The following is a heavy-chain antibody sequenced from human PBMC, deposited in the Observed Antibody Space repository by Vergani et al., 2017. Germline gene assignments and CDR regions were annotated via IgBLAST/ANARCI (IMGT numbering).Heavy chain of an antibody. V-gene: IGHV3-74*01. J-gene: IGHJ4*02. Sequence: EVQLVESGGGLVQPGGSLRLSCAASGFTFSSYWMHWVRQAPGKGLVWVSRINSDGSSTSYADSVKGRFTISRDNAKNTLYLQMNSLRAEDTAVYYCTTTSLTGGDHHPPYYFDYWGQGTLVTVSS. D-gene: IGHD4-17*01. CDR2: INSDGSST. CDR1: GFTFSSYW. CDR3: TTTSLTGGDHHPPYYFDY.